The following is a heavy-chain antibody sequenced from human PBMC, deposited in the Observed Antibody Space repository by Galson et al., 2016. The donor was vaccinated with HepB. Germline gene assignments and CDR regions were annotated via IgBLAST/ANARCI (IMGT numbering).Heavy chain of an antibody. D-gene: IGHD3-22*01. V-gene: IGHV3-74*01. CDR2: IRSDGSIT. CDR1: GFTFGDYW. J-gene: IGHJ5*01. CDR3: VRGEISLIVVANWFDS. Sequence: SLRLSCAASGFTFGDYWMHWVRQAPGKGLVWVSRIRSDGSITDYADSVKGRFTISRDNAKNTLYLQMTSLRPEDTAVYYCVRGEISLIVVANWFDSWGQGILVTVSS.